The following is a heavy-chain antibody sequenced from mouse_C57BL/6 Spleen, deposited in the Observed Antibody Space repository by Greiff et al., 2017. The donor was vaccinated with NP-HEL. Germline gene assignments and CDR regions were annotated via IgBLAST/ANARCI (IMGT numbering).Heavy chain of an antibody. V-gene: IGHV5-4*01. CDR2: ISDGGSYT. CDR1: GFTFSSYA. J-gene: IGHJ2*01. CDR3: ARDNYYGSSIFDY. Sequence: EVMLVESGGGLVKPGGSLKLSCAASGFTFSSYAMSWVRQTPEKRLEWVATISDGGSYTYYPDNVKGRFTISRDNAKNNLYLQMSHLQSEDTARYYCARDNYYGSSIFDYWGQGTTLTVSS. D-gene: IGHD1-1*01.